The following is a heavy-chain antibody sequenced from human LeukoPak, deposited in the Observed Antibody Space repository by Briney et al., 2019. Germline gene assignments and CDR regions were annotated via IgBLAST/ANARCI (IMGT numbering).Heavy chain of an antibody. Sequence: QSGRSLRLSCAASGFTFSSYAMSWVRQAPGKGLEWVSAISGSGGSTYYADSVKGRFTISRDNSKNTLYLQMNSLRAEDTAVYYCAKDQDFYDSSGYPDYWGQGTLVTVSS. CDR3: AKDQDFYDSSGYPDY. J-gene: IGHJ4*02. D-gene: IGHD3-22*01. CDR1: GFTFSSYA. V-gene: IGHV3-23*01. CDR2: ISGSGGST.